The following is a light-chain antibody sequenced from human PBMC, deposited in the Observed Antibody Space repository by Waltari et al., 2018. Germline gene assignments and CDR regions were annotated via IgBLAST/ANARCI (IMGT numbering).Light chain of an antibody. CDR2: EDN. J-gene: IGLJ1*01. CDR1: QLGHQY. Sequence: SSALTQPPSVSVSPGQTASITCSGDQLGHQYASWYQQKPGQSPLLVIYEDNKRPSGIPERFSGSSSGNTATLTISGTQATDEADYYCQAWDSSPYVFGTGTKVTVL. V-gene: IGLV3-1*01. CDR3: QAWDSSPYV.